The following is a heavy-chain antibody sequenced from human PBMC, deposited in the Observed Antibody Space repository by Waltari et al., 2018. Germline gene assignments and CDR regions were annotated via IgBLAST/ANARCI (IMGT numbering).Heavy chain of an antibody. CDR3: ARSGVAVAGTKDYYYYGMDV. J-gene: IGHJ6*02. D-gene: IGHD6-19*01. Sequence: QVQLVQSGAEVKKPGSSVKVSCKASGGTFSSYAISWVRQAPGQGLEWMGGIIPILGTANYAQKFQGRVTITADESTSTAYMELSRLRSDDTAVYYCARSGVAVAGTKDYYYYGMDVWGQGTTVTVSS. V-gene: IGHV1-69*01. CDR1: GGTFSSYA. CDR2: IIPILGTA.